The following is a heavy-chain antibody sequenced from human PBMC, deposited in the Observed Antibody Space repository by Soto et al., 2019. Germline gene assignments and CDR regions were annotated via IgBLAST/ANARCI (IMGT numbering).Heavy chain of an antibody. CDR2: IYYSGST. J-gene: IGHJ6*01. V-gene: IGHV4-39*01. D-gene: IGHD1-26*01. Sequence: PSETLSLTCTVSGGSISSSRYYWGWIRQPPGKGLEWIGSIYYSGSTYYNPSLKSRVTISVDTSKNQFSLKLSSVTAADTAVYYCAKVGATVYYYGMDVCGQGTTVTVSS. CDR1: GGSISSSRYY. CDR3: AKVGATVYYYGMDV.